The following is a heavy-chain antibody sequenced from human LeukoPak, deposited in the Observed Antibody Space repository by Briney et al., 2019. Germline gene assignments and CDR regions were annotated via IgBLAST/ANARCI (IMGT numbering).Heavy chain of an antibody. D-gene: IGHD2-2*01. Sequence: ASVKVSCKASGYTFTSYGISWVRQAPGQGLEWMGWISACNGNTNYAQKLQGRVTMTTDTSTSTAYMELRSLRSDGTAVYYCARDVGCSSTSCYAHFDYWGQGTLVTVSS. CDR1: GYTFTSYG. V-gene: IGHV1-18*04. CDR2: ISACNGNT. CDR3: ARDVGCSSTSCYAHFDY. J-gene: IGHJ4*02.